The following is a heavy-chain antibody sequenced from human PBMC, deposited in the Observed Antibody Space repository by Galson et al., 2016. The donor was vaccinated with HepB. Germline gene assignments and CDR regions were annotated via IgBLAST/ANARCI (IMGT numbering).Heavy chain of an antibody. J-gene: IGHJ4*02. CDR2: INTNTGNP. V-gene: IGHV7-4-1*02. CDR3: ARDVYDYAWGSYRYNYFDY. Sequence: SVKVSCKASGYTFTSYAMNWVRQAPGQGLEWMGWINTNTGNPTYAQGFTGRFVFSLDTSVSTAYLQISSLKAEDTAVYYCARDVYDYAWGSYRYNYFDYWGQGTLVTVSS. D-gene: IGHD3-16*02. CDR1: GYTFTSYA.